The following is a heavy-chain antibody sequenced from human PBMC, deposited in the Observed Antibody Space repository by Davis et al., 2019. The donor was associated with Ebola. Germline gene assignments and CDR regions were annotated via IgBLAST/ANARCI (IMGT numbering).Heavy chain of an antibody. Sequence: SETLSLTCTVSGDSMSFYYWNWFRQTPGKGLEWIGYIYYSGSTNYNPSLKRRVTISVDTSTNHFSLKLSSVTAADTAVYFCARELQTTVTTNAFDIWGPGTMVTVSS. V-gene: IGHV4-59*01. J-gene: IGHJ3*02. D-gene: IGHD4-17*01. CDR1: GDSMSFYY. CDR2: IYYSGST. CDR3: ARELQTTVTTNAFDI.